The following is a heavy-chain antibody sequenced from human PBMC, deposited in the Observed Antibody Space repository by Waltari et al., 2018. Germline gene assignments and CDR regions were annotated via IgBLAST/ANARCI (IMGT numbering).Heavy chain of an antibody. CDR1: GGTFSSYA. Sequence: QVQLVQSGAEVKKPGSSVKVSCKASGGTFSSYATSWVRQAPGQGPEWMGGIIPIFGTANYAKKCQGRVTITTDESTSTAYMELSSLRSEDTAVYYCARGIVEMATIVAFDIWGQGTMVTVSS. CDR3: ARGIVEMATIVAFDI. V-gene: IGHV1-69*05. CDR2: IIPIFGTA. D-gene: IGHD2-15*01. J-gene: IGHJ3*02.